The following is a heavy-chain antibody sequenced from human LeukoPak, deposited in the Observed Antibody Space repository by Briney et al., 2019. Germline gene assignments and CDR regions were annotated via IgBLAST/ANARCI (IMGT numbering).Heavy chain of an antibody. CDR1: GGSISSSSYY. Sequence: SETLSLTCTVSGGSISSSSYYWGWIRQPPGKGLEWIGSIYYSGSTYYNPSLKSQVTISVDTSKNQFSLKLSSVTAADTAVYYCARDPGEYCSGGSCFTSFDYWGQGTLVTVSS. CDR3: ARDPGEYCSGGSCFTSFDY. V-gene: IGHV4-39*07. D-gene: IGHD2-15*01. J-gene: IGHJ4*02. CDR2: IYYSGST.